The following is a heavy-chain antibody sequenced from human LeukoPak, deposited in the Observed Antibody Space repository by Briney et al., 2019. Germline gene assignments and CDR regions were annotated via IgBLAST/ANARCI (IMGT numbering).Heavy chain of an antibody. CDR2: IYYSGST. V-gene: IGHV4-59*01. Sequence: PSETLSLTCTVSGGSISNYYWNWIRQPPGKGLEWIGYIYYSGSTNYNPSLKSRVTISVDTSKNQFSLNLNSVTAADTAVYYCARAVAYGIDTGYFDYWGQGTLVTVSS. J-gene: IGHJ4*02. CDR1: GGSISNYY. D-gene: IGHD2-8*02. CDR3: ARAVAYGIDTGYFDY.